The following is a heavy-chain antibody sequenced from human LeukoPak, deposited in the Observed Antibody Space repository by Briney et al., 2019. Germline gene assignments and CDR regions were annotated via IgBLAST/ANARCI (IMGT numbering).Heavy chain of an antibody. V-gene: IGHV5-51*01. J-gene: IGHJ4*02. CDR1: GYSFTSYW. CDR3: ARHYPGFGEFNFDY. Sequence: GETLKISSKGSGYSFTSYWIGWVRQMPGKGLEWMGIIYPGDSDTRYSPSFQGQVTISADKSISTAYLQWSSLKASDTATYYCARHYPGFGEFNFDYWGQGTLVTVSS. CDR2: IYPGDSDT. D-gene: IGHD3-10*01.